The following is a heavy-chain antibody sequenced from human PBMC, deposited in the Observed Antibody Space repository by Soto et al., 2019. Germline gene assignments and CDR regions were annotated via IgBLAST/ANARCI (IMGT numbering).Heavy chain of an antibody. J-gene: IGHJ6*02. D-gene: IGHD2-21*01. CDR2: IITVLGTT. V-gene: IGHV1-69*08. CDR3: ARRRYCGYDCYHKHYYGMDV. CDR1: GDTFSSYA. Sequence: QVQLVQSGAELKKTGSSVKVSCRASGDTFSSYAVNWVRQAPGRGLEWMGRIITVLGTTDYAQKFKGRVTVTAEKTTYTLYXXLSSLRSEDTAVYYCARRRYCGYDCYHKHYYGMDVWGQGTTVTVAS.